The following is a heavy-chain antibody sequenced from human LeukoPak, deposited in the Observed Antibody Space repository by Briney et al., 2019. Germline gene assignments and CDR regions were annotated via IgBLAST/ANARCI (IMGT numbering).Heavy chain of an antibody. CDR3: AKSCNSGNCYYNY. J-gene: IGHJ4*02. Sequence: GGSLRLSCAASGFTFSSFAINWVRQAPEKGLEWVSGISGSGSSTYYADPVKGRFTISRDNSENTLSLQMNSLRADDTAIYYCAKSCNSGNCYYNYWGQGTLVTVSS. V-gene: IGHV3-23*01. CDR1: GFTFSSFA. D-gene: IGHD2-15*01. CDR2: ISGSGSST.